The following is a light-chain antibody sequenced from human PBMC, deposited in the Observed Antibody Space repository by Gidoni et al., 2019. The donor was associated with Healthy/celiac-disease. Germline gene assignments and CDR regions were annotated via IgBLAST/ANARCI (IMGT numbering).Light chain of an antibody. J-gene: IGKJ5*01. CDR2: DAS. CDR3: QQRSNWPPWIT. CDR1: QSVSSY. V-gene: IGKV3-11*01. Sequence: EIVLTQSPATLSLSPGERATLSCRASQSVSSYLAWYQQKPGQAPRLLSYDASNRATGIPARLSGSGSGTDFTLTISSLEPEDFAVYYCQQRSNWPPWITFXXXTRLEIK.